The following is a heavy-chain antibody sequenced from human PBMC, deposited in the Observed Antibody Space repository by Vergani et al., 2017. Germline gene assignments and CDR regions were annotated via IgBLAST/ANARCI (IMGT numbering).Heavy chain of an antibody. D-gene: IGHD2-21*02. CDR1: GGSISSYY. CDR2: IYYSGST. J-gene: IGHJ5*02. CDR3: ARDSSMVGTNWFDP. Sequence: QVQLQESGPGLVKPSETLSLTCTVSGGSISSYYWSWIRQLPGKGLEWIGYIYYSGSTNYNPSLKSRVTISVDTSKNQFSLKLSSVTAADTAVYYCARDSSMVGTNWFDPWGQGTLVTVSS. V-gene: IGHV4-59*01.